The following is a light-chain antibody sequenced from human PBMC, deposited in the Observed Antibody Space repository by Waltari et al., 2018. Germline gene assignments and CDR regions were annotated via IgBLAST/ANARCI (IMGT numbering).Light chain of an antibody. V-gene: IGKV2-28*01. J-gene: IGKJ3*01. CDR3: MQLLQTPFT. Sequence: DIVMTQSPLSLPVTPGEPASISCRSSQSLLHSNGYNYFNGYLQKPGQSPQLLTDLGSDRASGVPDRFSGSGSGTDFTLEISRVEADDVGVYYCMQLLQTPFTFGPGTTVDIK. CDR2: LGS. CDR1: QSLLHSNGYNY.